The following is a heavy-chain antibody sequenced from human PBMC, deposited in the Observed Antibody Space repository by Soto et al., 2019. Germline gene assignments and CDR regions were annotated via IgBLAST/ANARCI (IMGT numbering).Heavy chain of an antibody. V-gene: IGHV3-53*01. CDR1: GFTFSNAW. D-gene: IGHD6-13*01. Sequence: PGGSLRLSCAASGFTFSNAWINWVRQAPGKGLEWVSVIYSGGSTYYADSVKGRFTISRDNSKNTLYLQMNSLRAEDTAVYYCARPYSSSWYLDYWGQGTLVTVSS. CDR2: IYSGGST. CDR3: ARPYSSSWYLDY. J-gene: IGHJ4*02.